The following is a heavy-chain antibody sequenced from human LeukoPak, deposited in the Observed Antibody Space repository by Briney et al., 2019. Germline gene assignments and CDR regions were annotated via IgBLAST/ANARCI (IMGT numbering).Heavy chain of an antibody. CDR1: GGSFSGYY. D-gene: IGHD3-3*01. Sequence: SEALSLTCAVYGGSFSGYYWSWIRQPPGKGLEWIGEINHSGSTHYNPSLKSRVTISVDTSKNQFSLKLSSVTAADTAVYYCARGRYLYDFWGQGTLVTVSS. CDR2: INHSGST. V-gene: IGHV4-34*01. J-gene: IGHJ4*02. CDR3: ARGRYLYDF.